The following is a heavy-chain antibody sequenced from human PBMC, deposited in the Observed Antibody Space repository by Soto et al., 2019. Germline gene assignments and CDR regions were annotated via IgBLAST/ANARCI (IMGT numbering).Heavy chain of an antibody. V-gene: IGHV4-34*01. CDR3: ARDSVRLTSHRWANYYYGMDV. CDR2: INHSGST. D-gene: IGHD4-17*01. CDR1: GGSFSGYY. Sequence: SETLSLTCAVYGGSFSGYYWIWIRQPPGKGLEWIGEINHSGSTNYNPSLKSRVTISVDTSKNQFSLKLSSVTAADTAVYYCARDSVRLTSHRWANYYYGMDVWGQGTTVTVSS. J-gene: IGHJ6*02.